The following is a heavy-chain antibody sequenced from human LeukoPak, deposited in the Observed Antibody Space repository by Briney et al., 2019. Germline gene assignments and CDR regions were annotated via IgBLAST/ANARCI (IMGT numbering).Heavy chain of an antibody. CDR3: ARENRDPYYYMDV. Sequence: SETLSLTCVVSGGSISPYYWSWIRRPPGKGLEWIGYIYHSGSTYYNPSLKSRVTISVDRSKNQFSLKLSSVTAADTAVYYCARENRDPYYYMDVWGKGTTVTVSS. D-gene: IGHD5-24*01. CDR1: GGSISPYY. V-gene: IGHV4-30-2*01. J-gene: IGHJ6*03. CDR2: IYHSGST.